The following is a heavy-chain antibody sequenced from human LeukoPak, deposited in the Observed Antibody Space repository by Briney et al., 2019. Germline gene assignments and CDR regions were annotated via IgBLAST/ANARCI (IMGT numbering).Heavy chain of an antibody. D-gene: IGHD3-3*01. CDR3: ARDQYDTWSRRGNFDS. Sequence: GRSLRLSCAASGFTFSSYAMHWVRQAPGKGLEWVANIKLDGSEKNYVDSVKGRFTISRDNTKNSLYLQMNSLRAEDTAVFYCARDQYDTWSRRGNFDSWGQGTLVIVSS. CDR1: GFTFSSYA. V-gene: IGHV3-7*03. J-gene: IGHJ4*02. CDR2: IKLDGSEK.